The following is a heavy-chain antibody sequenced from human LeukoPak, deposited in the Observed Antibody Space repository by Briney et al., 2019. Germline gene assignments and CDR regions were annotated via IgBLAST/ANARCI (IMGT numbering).Heavy chain of an antibody. V-gene: IGHV4-34*01. CDR3: ARDRDYDILTGYYYYYYMDV. CDR1: GGSSSGYY. Sequence: SETLSLTCAVYGGSSSGYYWSWIRQPPGKGLEWIGEINHSGSTNYNPSLKSRVTISVDTSKNQFSLKLSSVTAADTAVYYCARDRDYDILTGYYYYYYMDVWGKGTTVTVSS. D-gene: IGHD3-9*01. CDR2: INHSGST. J-gene: IGHJ6*03.